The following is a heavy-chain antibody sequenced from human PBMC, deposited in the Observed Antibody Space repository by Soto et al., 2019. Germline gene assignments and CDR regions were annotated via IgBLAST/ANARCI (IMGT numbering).Heavy chain of an antibody. CDR1: GYTFTSYG. J-gene: IGHJ4*02. D-gene: IGHD5-12*01. CDR3: ATNSGYLPVPHFDY. Sequence: SVKVSCKASGYTFTSYGISWVRQAPGQGLEWMGGIIPIFGTANYAQKFQGRVTITADESTSTAYMELSSLRSEDTAVYYCATNSGYLPVPHFDYWGQGTLVTVSS. CDR2: IIPIFGTA. V-gene: IGHV1-69*13.